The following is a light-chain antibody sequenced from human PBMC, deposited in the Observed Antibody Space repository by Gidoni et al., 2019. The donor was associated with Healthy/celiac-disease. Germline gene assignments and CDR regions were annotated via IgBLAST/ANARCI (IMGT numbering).Light chain of an antibody. CDR1: QSVSSCY. Sequence: EIVLTQSPGTLSLSPGARATLSCRSSQSVSSCYLAWYQQKPGQAPRLLIYGASSRATGIPDRFSGSGSGTDFTLTISRLEPEDFAVYYCQQYGSSPPYTFGQGTKLEIK. J-gene: IGKJ2*01. V-gene: IGKV3-20*01. CDR3: QQYGSSPPYT. CDR2: GAS.